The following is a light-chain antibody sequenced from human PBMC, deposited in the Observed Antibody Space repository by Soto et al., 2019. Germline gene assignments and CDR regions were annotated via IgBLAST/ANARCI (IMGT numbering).Light chain of an antibody. V-gene: IGLV1-44*01. J-gene: IGLJ2*01. CDR1: SSNIGRNS. Sequence: QAVVTQPPSASGTPGQRVTISCSGRSSNIGRNSVNWYQHLPGTAPKLLIHSSDQRPSGVPDRFAGSKSGTSASLAISGLQSEDEAQYYCAAWDDSLNGVLFGGGTKLTVL. CDR3: AAWDDSLNGVL. CDR2: SSD.